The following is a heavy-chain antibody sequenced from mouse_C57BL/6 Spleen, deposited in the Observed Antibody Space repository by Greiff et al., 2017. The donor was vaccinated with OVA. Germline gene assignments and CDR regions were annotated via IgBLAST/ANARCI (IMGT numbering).Heavy chain of an antibody. CDR1: GYTFTDYN. D-gene: IGHD4-1*01. CDR2: INPNNGGT. Sequence: DVQLQESGPELVKPGASVKMSCKASGYTFTDYNMHWVKQSPGKSLEWIGYINPNNGGTSYNQKFKGKATLTVNKSSSTAYMELRSLTSEDSAVYYCALTGTLYFDYWGQGTTLTVSS. J-gene: IGHJ2*01. V-gene: IGHV1-22*01. CDR3: ALTGTLYFDY.